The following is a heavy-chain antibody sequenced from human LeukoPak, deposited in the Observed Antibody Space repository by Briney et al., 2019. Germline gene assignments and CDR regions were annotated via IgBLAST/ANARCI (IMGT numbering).Heavy chain of an antibody. J-gene: IGHJ4*02. Sequence: SETLSLTCTVSGYSISSGYYWGWIRQPPGKGLEWIGSIYHSGSTNYNPSLKSRVTISVDTSKNQFSLKLSSVTAADTAVYYCARGTYGSGSYYKPWGQGTLVTVSS. V-gene: IGHV4-38-2*02. D-gene: IGHD3-10*01. CDR1: GYSISSGYY. CDR2: IYHSGST. CDR3: ARGTYGSGSYYKP.